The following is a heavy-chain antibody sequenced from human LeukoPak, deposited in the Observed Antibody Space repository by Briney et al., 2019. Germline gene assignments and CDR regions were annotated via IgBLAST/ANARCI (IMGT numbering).Heavy chain of an antibody. D-gene: IGHD3-10*01. CDR3: AKNYGSGSYYNVDYYYMDV. CDR1: GYTFTGYY. Sequence: EASVKVSCKASGYTFTGYYMHWVRQAPGQGLEWMGWINPNSGGTNYAQKFQGRVTMTRDTSISTAYMELSRLRSDDTAVYYCAKNYGSGSYYNVDYYYMDVWGKGTTVTISS. J-gene: IGHJ6*03. V-gene: IGHV1-2*02. CDR2: INPNSGGT.